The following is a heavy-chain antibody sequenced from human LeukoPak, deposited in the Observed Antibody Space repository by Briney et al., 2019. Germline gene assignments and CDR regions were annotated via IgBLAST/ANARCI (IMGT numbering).Heavy chain of an antibody. CDR1: GGSVNRGGYY. CDR3: ARVRYCSTNRCYDREFDN. D-gene: IGHD2-2*01. Sequence: SETLSLTCNVSGGSVNRGGYYCLWIRQHPGKGLEWLGYISYTGSTYYNPSLKSRGTITRDTSKIQFSLRLSSVTAADTAVYYCARVRYCSTNRCYDREFDNWGQGTLVTVSS. CDR2: ISYTGST. J-gene: IGHJ4*02. V-gene: IGHV4-31*03.